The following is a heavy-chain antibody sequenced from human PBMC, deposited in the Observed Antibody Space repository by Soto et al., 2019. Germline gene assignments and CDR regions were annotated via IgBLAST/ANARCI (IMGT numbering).Heavy chain of an antibody. J-gene: IGHJ6*02. V-gene: IGHV4-59*01. CDR2: IYYSGRT. CDR3: ARGGVGSYFYYYYYGMDG. CDR1: GGSISSYY. D-gene: IGHD1-26*01. Sequence: QVQLQESGPGLVKPSETLSLTCTVSGGSISSYYWSWIRQPPGKGLEWIGYIYYSGRTNYTPSLMSCATIKLDTSKTPFSLRRSFGTAAATAVYCWARGGVGSYFYYYYYGMDGWGQGTTVTVSS.